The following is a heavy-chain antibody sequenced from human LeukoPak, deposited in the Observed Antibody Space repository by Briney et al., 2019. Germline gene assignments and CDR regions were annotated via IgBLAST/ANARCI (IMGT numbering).Heavy chain of an antibody. Sequence: SETLSLTCTVSGGSISSYYWSWIRQPPGKGLEWIGYIYYSGSTNYNPSLKSRVTISVDTSKNQFSLKLSSVTAADTAVYYCARSYSGSWIVDYWGQGTLVTVSS. CDR1: GGSISSYY. D-gene: IGHD6-6*01. V-gene: IGHV4-59*01. J-gene: IGHJ4*02. CDR3: ARSYSGSWIVDY. CDR2: IYYSGST.